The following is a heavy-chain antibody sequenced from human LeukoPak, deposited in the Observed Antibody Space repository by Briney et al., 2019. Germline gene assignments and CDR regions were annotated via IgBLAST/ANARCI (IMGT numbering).Heavy chain of an antibody. CDR3: AALLAASGNWFDP. J-gene: IGHJ5*02. V-gene: IGHV1-2*06. CDR2: IYPNSGGT. Sequence: ASVKVSCKASRYTFTDYYMHWVRQAPGQGLEWMGRIYPNSGGTNYAQKFQGRVAMTRDTSITTAYMELSRLRSDDTAVYYCAALLAASGNWFDPWGQGTLVTVSS. D-gene: IGHD6-13*01. CDR1: RYTFTDYY.